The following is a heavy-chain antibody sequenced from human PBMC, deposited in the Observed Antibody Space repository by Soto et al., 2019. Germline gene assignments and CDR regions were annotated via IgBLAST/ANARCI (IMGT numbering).Heavy chain of an antibody. CDR1: GFTFSSYA. CDR3: ARDLGGMDV. Sequence: QVQLVESGGGVVQPGRSLRLSCAASGFTFSSYAMHWVRQAPGKGLEWVAVISYDGSNKYYADSVKGRFTISRDNSKNTLDLQMNSLRAEDTAVYYCARDLGGMDVWGQGTTVTVSS. CDR2: ISYDGSNK. J-gene: IGHJ6*02. V-gene: IGHV3-30-3*01.